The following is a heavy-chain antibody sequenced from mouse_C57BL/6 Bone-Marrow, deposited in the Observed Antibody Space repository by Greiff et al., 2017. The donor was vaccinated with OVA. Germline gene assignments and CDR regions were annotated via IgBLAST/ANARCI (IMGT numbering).Heavy chain of an antibody. CDR3: ARSPLYYGRSPLDY. V-gene: IGHV1-52*01. Sequence: QVQLQQPGAELVRPGSSVKLSCKASGYTFTSYWMHWVKQRPIQGLEWIGNIDPSDSETHYNQKFKDKATLTVDKSSSTAYMQLSSLTSEDSAVYYCARSPLYYGRSPLDYWGQGTTLTVSS. CDR2: IDPSDSET. D-gene: IGHD1-1*01. CDR1: GYTFTSYW. J-gene: IGHJ2*01.